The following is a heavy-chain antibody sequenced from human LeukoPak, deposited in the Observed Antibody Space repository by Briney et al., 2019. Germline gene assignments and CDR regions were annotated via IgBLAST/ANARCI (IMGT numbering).Heavy chain of an antibody. D-gene: IGHD3-16*01. J-gene: IGHJ4*02. Sequence: PSETLSLTCTVSGGSISSGDYYWCWIRQPPGKGLEWIGYIYYSGSTYYNPSLKSRVTISVDTSKNQFSLKLSSVTAADTAVYYCARASNPPYLHFDSWGQGTLVTVSS. CDR2: IYYSGST. CDR3: ARASNPPYLHFDS. CDR1: GGSISSGDYY. V-gene: IGHV4-30-4*02.